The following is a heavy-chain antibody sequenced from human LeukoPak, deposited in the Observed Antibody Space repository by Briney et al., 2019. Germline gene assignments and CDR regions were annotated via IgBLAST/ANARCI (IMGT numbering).Heavy chain of an antibody. Sequence: GASXKVSCKASGYTFTSYGISWVRQAPGQGLEWMGWISAYNGNTNYAQKLQGRVTITTDTSTSTAYMELRSLRSDDTAVYYCARAGIVPAAPVSFDIWGQGTMVTVSS. V-gene: IGHV1-18*01. J-gene: IGHJ3*02. CDR3: ARAGIVPAAPVSFDI. D-gene: IGHD2-2*01. CDR1: GYTFTSYG. CDR2: ISAYNGNT.